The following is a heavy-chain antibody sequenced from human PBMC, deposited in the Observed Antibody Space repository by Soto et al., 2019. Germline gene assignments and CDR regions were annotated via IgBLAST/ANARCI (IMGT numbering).Heavy chain of an antibody. Sequence: EVQLVESGGGLVQPGRSLRLSCAASGFTFDDYAMHWVRQAPGKGLEWVSGISWNSGSIGYADSVKGRFTISRDNAKNSLYLQMNSLRAEDTALYYCAKDVSSGWYGVLDYWGQGTLVTVSS. D-gene: IGHD6-19*01. CDR2: ISWNSGSI. CDR1: GFTFDDYA. CDR3: AKDVSSGWYGVLDY. V-gene: IGHV3-9*01. J-gene: IGHJ4*02.